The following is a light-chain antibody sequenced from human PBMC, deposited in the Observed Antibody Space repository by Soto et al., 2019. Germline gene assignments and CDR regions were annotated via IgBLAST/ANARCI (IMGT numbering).Light chain of an antibody. CDR1: SSDVGHYDF. CDR3: SSYTRSSTLV. CDR2: EVS. Sequence: QSALTQPASVSGSPGQSITISCTGTSSDVGHYDFVSWYQQHPGNAPKLLIYEVSNRPSGVSNRFSGSKSGNTASLTISGLQAEDEADYYCSSYTRSSTLVFGGGTKLTVL. J-gene: IGLJ3*02. V-gene: IGLV2-14*01.